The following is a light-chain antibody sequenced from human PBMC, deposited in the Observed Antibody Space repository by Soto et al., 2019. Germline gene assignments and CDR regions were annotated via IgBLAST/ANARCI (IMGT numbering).Light chain of an antibody. J-gene: IGKJ1*01. CDR1: RSVYSNY. Sequence: ETVLTQSPGTLSLSPGERATLSCRASRSVYSNYLAWYQQKPGQAPRLLIYGASRSATGIPDSFSGSESGTDFTLTINRLEPEDAAMYYCQQYGRSPRTFGQGTKVEIK. V-gene: IGKV3-20*01. CDR3: QQYGRSPRT. CDR2: GAS.